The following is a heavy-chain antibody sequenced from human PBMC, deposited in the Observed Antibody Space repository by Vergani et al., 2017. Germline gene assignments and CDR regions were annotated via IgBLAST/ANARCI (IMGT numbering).Heavy chain of an antibody. V-gene: IGHV3-23*01. CDR3: AKANPPNSGYDYLYYNHAMDV. Sequence: EVQLLESGGDLVQPGGSLRLSCAASGFTFNHYAMNWVRQAPGKGLEWVSGISGSGGSTYYAGSVKGRFTISRDSSKNTLYLQMNSLSAGDTAVYYCAKANPPNSGYDYLYYNHAMDVWGQGTTVTVSS. D-gene: IGHD5-12*01. CDR1: GFTFNHYA. J-gene: IGHJ6*02. CDR2: ISGSGGST.